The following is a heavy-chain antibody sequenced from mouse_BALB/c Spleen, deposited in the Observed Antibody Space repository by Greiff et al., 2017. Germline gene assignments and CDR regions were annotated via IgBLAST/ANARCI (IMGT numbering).Heavy chain of an antibody. J-gene: IGHJ1*01. D-gene: IGHD2-3*01. CDR3: ASYDGYYWYFDV. CDR1: GFSLTSYG. Sequence: VQRVESGPGLVQPSQSLSITCTVSGFSLTSYGVHWVRQSPGKGLEWLGVIWSGGSTDYNAAFISRLSISKDNSKSQVFFKMNSLQANDTAIYYCASYDGYYWYFDVWGAGTTVTVSS. CDR2: IWSGGST. V-gene: IGHV2-2*02.